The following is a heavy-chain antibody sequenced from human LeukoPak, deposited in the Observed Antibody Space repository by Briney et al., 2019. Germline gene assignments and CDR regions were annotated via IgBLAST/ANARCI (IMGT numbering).Heavy chain of an antibody. V-gene: IGHV4-39*01. CDR1: GASISGGTYY. CDR3: ARRGGSGRAFDY. J-gene: IGHJ4*02. CDR2: IYYTGST. Sequence: SETLSLTCSVSGASISGGTYYWGWIRQPPGKGLEWIGSIYYTGSTYDNPSLKSRVTISVDTSENQFSLKLSSVTAADTAVYYCARRGGSGRAFDYWGQGTLVTVSS. D-gene: IGHD1-26*01.